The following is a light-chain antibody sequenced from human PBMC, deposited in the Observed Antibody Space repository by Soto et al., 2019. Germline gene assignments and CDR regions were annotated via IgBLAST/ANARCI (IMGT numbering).Light chain of an antibody. Sequence: DIQMTQSPSTLYASVGDRVTISCRASQNIERYMGGYQQKPGRAPSLIIYDASTLERGVPSRFSGSGSGTEFTLLISNLQPDDFATYYCQQFKDYVWTFGQGTKV. CDR3: QQFKDYVWT. J-gene: IGKJ1*01. CDR2: DAS. V-gene: IGKV1-5*01. CDR1: QNIERY.